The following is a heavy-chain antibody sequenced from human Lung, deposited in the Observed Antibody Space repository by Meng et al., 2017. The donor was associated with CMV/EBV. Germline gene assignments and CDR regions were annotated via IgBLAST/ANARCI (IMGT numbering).Heavy chain of an antibody. D-gene: IGHD2-2*01. CDR2: IYDGGST. Sequence: SXTXSLXCRVSGHSISSDYFWGWVRQPPGKGLEWIGIYDGGSTYYNPSLKSRIVISVDTSGTQFSLTLSSVTAADTAVYYCVRHIIVVPARGYGVDVWGQGTXVNGAS. V-gene: IGHV4-38-2*01. J-gene: IGHJ6*02. CDR1: GHSISSDYF. CDR3: VRHIIVVPARGYGVDV.